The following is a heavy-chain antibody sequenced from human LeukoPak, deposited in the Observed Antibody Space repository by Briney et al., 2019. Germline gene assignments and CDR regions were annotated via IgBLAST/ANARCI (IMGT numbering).Heavy chain of an antibody. Sequence: SETLSLTCTVSGGSISSSSYYWGWIRQPPGTGLEWIGSIYYSGSTYYNPSLKSRVTISVDTSKNQFSLKLSSVTAADTAVYYCARHVEMATILPYWFDPWGQGTLVTVSS. CDR2: IYYSGST. CDR1: GGSISSSSYY. V-gene: IGHV4-39*01. CDR3: ARHVEMATILPYWFDP. D-gene: IGHD5-24*01. J-gene: IGHJ5*02.